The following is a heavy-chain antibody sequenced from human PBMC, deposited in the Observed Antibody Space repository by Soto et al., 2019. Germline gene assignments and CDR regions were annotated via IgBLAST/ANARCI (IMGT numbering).Heavy chain of an antibody. Sequence: GGLLRLSCAVHGLLLIMYNLTWVRQAPGKGLEWVAHITYVLTKHYADFVQGRFTISIDNAKNSLYLELSDLRGDDMAVYYCARDTSQGVSIGGVDSWGQGTLVTVSS. CDR1: GLLLIMYN. D-gene: IGHD3-16*01. J-gene: IGHJ5*01. CDR3: ARDTSQGVSIGGVDS. CDR2: ITYVLTK. V-gene: IGHV3-48*01.